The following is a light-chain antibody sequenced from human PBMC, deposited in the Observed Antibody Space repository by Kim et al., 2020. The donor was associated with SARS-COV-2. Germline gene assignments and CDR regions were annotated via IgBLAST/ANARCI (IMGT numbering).Light chain of an antibody. CDR2: DVT. CDR1: SSDVGGYNY. J-gene: IGLJ3*02. V-gene: IGLV2-14*03. CDR3: SSKTSSGSWV. Sequence: QSALTQPASVSGSPGQSITISCTGTSSDVGGYNYVSWYQQHPGKAPKLMIYDVTNRPSRVSNRFSGSKSGNTASLTISGLQAEDEADYYCSSKTSSGSWVFGVGTQLTVL.